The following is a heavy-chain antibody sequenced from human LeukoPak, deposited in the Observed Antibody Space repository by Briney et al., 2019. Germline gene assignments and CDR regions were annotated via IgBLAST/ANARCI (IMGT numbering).Heavy chain of an antibody. V-gene: IGHV3-30*04. J-gene: IGHJ4*02. CDR3: ARGELLTDY. D-gene: IGHD3-10*01. CDR2: ISYDGSNK. CDR1: GFTFSSYG. Sequence: PGRSLRLSCAASGFTFSSYGMHWVRQAPGKGLEWVAVISYDGSNKYYADSVKGRFTISRDNSKNTLYLQMNSLRAEDTAVYYCARGELLTDYWGQGTLVTVSS.